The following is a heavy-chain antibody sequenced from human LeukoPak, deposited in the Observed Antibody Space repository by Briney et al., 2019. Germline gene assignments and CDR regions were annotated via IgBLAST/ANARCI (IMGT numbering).Heavy chain of an antibody. CDR3: TRESPKYVFDS. CDR2: IRGNVYGGAT. J-gene: IGHJ4*02. Sequence: GGSLRLSCAASGFTFDHYSINWVRQAPGKGLEWVGFIRGNVYGGATEYAASVKGRFTVSTDASKTIGYLQMTSLKTEDTAIYYCTRESPKYVFDSWGQGTLVTVSS. CDR1: GFTFDHYS. D-gene: IGHD2-8*01. V-gene: IGHV3-49*04.